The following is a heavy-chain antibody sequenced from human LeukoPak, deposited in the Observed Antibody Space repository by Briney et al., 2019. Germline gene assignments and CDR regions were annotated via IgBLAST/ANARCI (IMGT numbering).Heavy chain of an antibody. D-gene: IGHD2-21*02. V-gene: IGHV1-18*01. CDR1: GYTFNRHG. J-gene: IGHJ4*02. CDR3: ARVTALKGVDY. CDR2: ISAYDGNT. Sequence: ASVTVSCKASGYTFNRHGISWVRQAPGQGLEWMGWISAYDGNTDFAQKFQGRVTMTTDTSTSTAYMELRSLRSDDTAIYFCARVTALKGVDYWGQGTLVTVSS.